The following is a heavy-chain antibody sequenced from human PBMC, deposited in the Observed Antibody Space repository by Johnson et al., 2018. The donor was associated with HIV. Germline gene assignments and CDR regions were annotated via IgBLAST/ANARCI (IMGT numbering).Heavy chain of an antibody. CDR2: ISGSGGST. V-gene: IGHV3-23*04. Sequence: VQLVESGGGLVQPGGSLKLACAASGFTFSDSAMHWVRQAPGKGLEWVSAISGSGGSTYHADSVKGRFTISRDNSKNTLYLQMNSLRAEDTAVYYCAKAGAVAGPGIDAFDIWGQGTMVTVSS. CDR1: GFTFSDSA. D-gene: IGHD6-19*01. CDR3: AKAGAVAGPGIDAFDI. J-gene: IGHJ3*02.